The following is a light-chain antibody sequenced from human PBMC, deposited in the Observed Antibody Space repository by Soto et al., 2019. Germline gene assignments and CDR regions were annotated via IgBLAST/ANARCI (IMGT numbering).Light chain of an antibody. CDR1: QSINTW. V-gene: IGKV1-5*01. CDR2: DAS. Sequence: DIPMTQSPSTLSASVGDRVTITCRASQSINTWLAWYQQKPGKAPNLLIYDASNLETGVPSRFNGSGSGTEFSLTISSLEPDDFATYYCQQYNNYLWTFGQGTKVDIK. CDR3: QQYNNYLWT. J-gene: IGKJ1*01.